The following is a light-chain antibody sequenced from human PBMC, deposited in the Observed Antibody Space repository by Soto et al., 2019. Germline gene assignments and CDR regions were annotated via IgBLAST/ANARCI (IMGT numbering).Light chain of an antibody. Sequence: EIVLTQSPGTLSLSPGERATLSCRASQSVSSYLAWYQQKPGQAPRLLIYDAYNRATGIPARFSGSGSGTDLTLTISSLEPEDFAVYYCQQRSNWPPITCGQGTRLEIK. CDR2: DAY. CDR3: QQRSNWPPIT. J-gene: IGKJ5*01. CDR1: QSVSSY. V-gene: IGKV3-11*01.